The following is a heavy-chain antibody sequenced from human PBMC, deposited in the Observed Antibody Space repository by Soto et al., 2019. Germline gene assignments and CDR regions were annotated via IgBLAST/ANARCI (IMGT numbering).Heavy chain of an antibody. V-gene: IGHV4-59*08. Sequence: SETLSLTCTVSAGSISSYYWSWIRQPPGKGLEWLGYIYYRGSTNYNSSHKSLVTISVDTSKNHFYLQLSPVTAADMAAYYCARRYDPRFDYWGQGTLVTVSS. D-gene: IGHD5-12*01. J-gene: IGHJ4*02. CDR2: IYYRGST. CDR1: AGSISSYY. CDR3: ARRYDPRFDY.